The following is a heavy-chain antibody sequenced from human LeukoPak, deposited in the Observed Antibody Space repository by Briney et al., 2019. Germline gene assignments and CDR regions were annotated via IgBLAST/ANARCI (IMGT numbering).Heavy chain of an antibody. CDR1: GGSFSSYY. Sequence: PSETLSLTCAVYGGSFSSYYWGWIRQPPGKGLEWIGSIYYSGSTYYNPSLKSRVTISVDTSKNQFSLKLSSVTAADTAVYYCARHVGSSSWFPDYWGQGTLVTVSS. J-gene: IGHJ4*02. CDR2: IYYSGST. CDR3: ARHVGSSSWFPDY. V-gene: IGHV4-39*01. D-gene: IGHD6-13*01.